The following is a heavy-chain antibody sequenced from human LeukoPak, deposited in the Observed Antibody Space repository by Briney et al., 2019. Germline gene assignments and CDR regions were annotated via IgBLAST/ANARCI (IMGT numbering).Heavy chain of an antibody. CDR1: GDSISSSNW. CDR3: ARRCSGRYNWFDP. CDR2: IYYSGST. D-gene: IGHD3-10*02. V-gene: IGHV4-28*01. J-gene: IGHJ5*02. Sequence: SETLSLTCAVSGDSISSSNWWGWIRQPPGKGLEWIGYIYYSGSTYYNASLKSRVTLSVDTSKNQFSLKLNSVTAVDTAVYYCARRCSGRYNWFDPWGQGTLVTVSS.